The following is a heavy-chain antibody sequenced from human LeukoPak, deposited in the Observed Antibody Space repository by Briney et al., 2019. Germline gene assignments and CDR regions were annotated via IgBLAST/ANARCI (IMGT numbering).Heavy chain of an antibody. CDR2: ISASSGST. J-gene: IGHJ4*02. D-gene: IGHD4-17*01. V-gene: IGHV3-23*01. CDR1: GFTFSNYA. Sequence: PTGGSLRLSCAASGFTFSNYAMSWVGQAPGKGLEGVSVISASSGSTYYADSVKGRFTISRDNYKNTLYLQMNSLRAEDTAVYYCTTDPAHYGDFDYWGQGTLVTVSS. CDR3: TTDPAHYGDFDY.